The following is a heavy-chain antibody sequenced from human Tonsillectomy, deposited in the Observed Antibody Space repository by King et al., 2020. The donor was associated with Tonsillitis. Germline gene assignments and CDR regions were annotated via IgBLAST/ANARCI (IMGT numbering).Heavy chain of an antibody. V-gene: IGHV3-21*01. CDR1: GFTFSSYT. D-gene: IGHD2/OR15-2a*01. CDR2: ISSGSSYI. Sequence: VQLVESGGGLVKPGGSLRLSCAASGFTFSSYTMNWVRQAPGKGLEWLSSISSGSSYIYYADSVKGRFTISRDNAKNSLYLQMNTLRAEDTAVYYCAREFLGASIYGMDVWGQGTTVTVSS. J-gene: IGHJ6*02. CDR3: AREFLGASIYGMDV.